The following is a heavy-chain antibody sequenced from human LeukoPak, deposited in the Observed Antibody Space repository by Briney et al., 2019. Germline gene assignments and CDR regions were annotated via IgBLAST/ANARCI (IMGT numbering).Heavy chain of an antibody. CDR3: ARVKTMIVDYYYYYMDV. CDR1: GFTFDDYA. J-gene: IGHJ6*03. Sequence: PGGSLRLSCAASGFTFDDYAMHWVRQAPGKGLEWVSGISWNSGSIGYADSVKGRFTISRDNAKNSLYLQMNSLRAEDTALYYCARVKTMIVDYYYYYMDVWGKGTTVTISS. V-gene: IGHV3-9*01. D-gene: IGHD3-22*01. CDR2: ISWNSGSI.